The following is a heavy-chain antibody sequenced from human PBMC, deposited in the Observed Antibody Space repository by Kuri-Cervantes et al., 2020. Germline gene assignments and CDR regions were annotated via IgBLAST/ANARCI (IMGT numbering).Heavy chain of an antibody. V-gene: IGHV4-4*02. CDR2: IYHSGST. D-gene: IGHD3-3*01. Sequence: GSLRLSCAVSGGSISSSNWWSWVRQPPGKGLEWIGEIYHSGSTNYNPSLKSRVTISVDTSKNQFSLKLSSVTAADTAVYYCARLCYDFWSGYYTGNPYYYYYYIDVWGKGTTVTVSS. CDR3: ARLCYDFWSGYYTGNPYYYYYYIDV. J-gene: IGHJ6*03. CDR1: GGSISSSNW.